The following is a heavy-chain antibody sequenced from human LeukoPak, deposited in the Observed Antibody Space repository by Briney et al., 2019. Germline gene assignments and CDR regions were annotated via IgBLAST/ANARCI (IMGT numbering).Heavy chain of an antibody. CDR3: ARDSYGLDY. CDR1: GFTFSSYG. CDR2: IWYDGSNK. J-gene: IGHJ4*02. V-gene: IGHV3-33*01. Sequence: GRSLRLSCAASGFTFSSYGMHWVRQAPGKGLEWVAIIWYDGSNKYYADSVKGRFTISRDNSKNTLYLQMNSLRAEDTAVYYCARDSYGLDYWGQGTLVTVSS. D-gene: IGHD5-18*01.